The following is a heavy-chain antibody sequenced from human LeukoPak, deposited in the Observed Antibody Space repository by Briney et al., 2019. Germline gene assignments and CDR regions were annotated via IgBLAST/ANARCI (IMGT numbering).Heavy chain of an antibody. CDR1: RFTFSSYW. V-gene: IGHV3-48*01. J-gene: IGHJ4*02. D-gene: IGHD1-1*01. CDR3: ARDFNWAFDF. CDR2: ISGGGGNI. Sequence: GGSLRLSGAASRFTFSSYWMSWVRQAPGKGLEWISYISGGGGNIHYADSVEGRFTISRDNAKNSVYLQMNSLRAEDSAVYYCARDFNWAFDFWGQGILVTVSS.